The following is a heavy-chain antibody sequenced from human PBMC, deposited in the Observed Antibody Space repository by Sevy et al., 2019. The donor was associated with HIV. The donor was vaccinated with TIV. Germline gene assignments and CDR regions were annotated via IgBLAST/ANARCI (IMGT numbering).Heavy chain of an antibody. CDR1: GFSFSSYG. J-gene: IGHJ4*02. Sequence: GGSLRLSCAASGFSFSSYGMHWVRQAPGKGLEWVALIWFDGSNSYYADSVKGRFTISRDTSKNTVYLQMNSLRAEDTAVYYCARDHECYDYGDYGPTFFPDYWGQGNLVAVSS. CDR3: ARDHECYDYGDYGPTFFPDY. CDR2: IWFDGSNS. D-gene: IGHD4-17*01. V-gene: IGHV3-33*01.